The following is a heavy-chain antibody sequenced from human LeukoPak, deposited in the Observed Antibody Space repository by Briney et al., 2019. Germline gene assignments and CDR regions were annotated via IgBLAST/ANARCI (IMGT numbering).Heavy chain of an antibody. CDR2: ISSSSSYT. CDR3: ARTRGRGSGGHFDI. V-gene: IGHV3-11*06. CDR1: GFTFSDEY. J-gene: IGHJ3*02. Sequence: PGGSLRLSCAATGFTFSDEYMSWIRQAPGKGLEWASYISSSSSYTNYADSVKGRFTISRDNAKYSLSLQMNSLRAEDTAVYYCARTRGRGSGGHFDIWGQGTMVTVSS.